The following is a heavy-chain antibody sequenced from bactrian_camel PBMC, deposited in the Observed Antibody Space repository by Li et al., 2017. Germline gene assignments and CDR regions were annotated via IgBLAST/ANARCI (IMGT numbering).Heavy chain of an antibody. CDR3: AAKEFPASLSRHHCYTGPGRRDFGY. Sequence: HVQLVESGGGSVQAGGSLRLSCAASVSRYSSLCMGWFRQAPGKEREGVAYLVTGGPALYYADSVKGRFTISQDDAKNTLFLQMTNLKPEDTAMYYCAAKEFPASLSRHHCYTGPGRRDFGYWGQGTQVTVS. J-gene: IGHJ6*01. V-gene: IGHV3S1*01. D-gene: IGHD2*01. CDR1: VSRYSSLC. CDR2: LVTGGPAL.